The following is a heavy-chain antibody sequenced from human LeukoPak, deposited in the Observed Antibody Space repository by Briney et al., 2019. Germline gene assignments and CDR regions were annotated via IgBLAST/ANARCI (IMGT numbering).Heavy chain of an antibody. J-gene: IGHJ4*02. Sequence: ASVKVSCKASGYTFTSYGISWVRQAPGQGLEWMAWISAYNGNTNYAQNPQGRVTMATDTSTSTAYMELRSLRSDDTAVYYCAMGSGTYYPPSALDYWGQGTLVTVSS. V-gene: IGHV1-18*01. CDR2: ISAYNGNT. CDR3: AMGSGTYYPPSALDY. CDR1: GYTFTSYG. D-gene: IGHD3-10*01.